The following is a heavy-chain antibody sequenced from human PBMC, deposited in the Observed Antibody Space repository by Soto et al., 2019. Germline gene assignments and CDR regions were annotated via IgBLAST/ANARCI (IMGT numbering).Heavy chain of an antibody. J-gene: IGHJ6*03. D-gene: IGHD5-12*01. Sequence: EVQLVESGGGLVQPGGSLRLSCAASGFTFSSYAMHWVRQAPGKGLEYVSAISSNGGSTYYSNSVKGRFTISRDNSKNTLYLQMGSLRAEDMAVYYCARVSVATTNYYYYYMDVWGKGTTVTVS. CDR2: ISSNGGST. CDR1: GFTFSSYA. V-gene: IGHV3-64*01. CDR3: ARVSVATTNYYYYYMDV.